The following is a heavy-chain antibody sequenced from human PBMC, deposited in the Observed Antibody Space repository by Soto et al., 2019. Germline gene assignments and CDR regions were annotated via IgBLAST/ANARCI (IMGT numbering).Heavy chain of an antibody. Sequence: QVQLQESGPGLVKPSQSLSLICSVSGDSLTSGAYHWSWVRQHPGQGLEWMGYISSDGTTYYNPSIKGRFPISLDTSQNRFSLRLSSVTAADTAVFFCARGTLACDFARGYYAEAFDDWGLGTLVTVSS. V-gene: IGHV4-31*03. CDR3: ARGTLACDFARGYYAEAFDD. CDR1: GDSLTSGAYH. CDR2: ISSDGTT. J-gene: IGHJ4*02. D-gene: IGHD3-3*01.